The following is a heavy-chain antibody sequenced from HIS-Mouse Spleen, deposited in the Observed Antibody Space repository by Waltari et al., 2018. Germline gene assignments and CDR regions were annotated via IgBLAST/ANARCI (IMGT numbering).Heavy chain of an antibody. V-gene: IGHV3-23*01. D-gene: IGHD3-10*01. CDR2: VSGSGGST. CDR1: GFTFSSYA. CDR3: AQNYYGSGSYYY. Sequence: EVQLLESGGGLVQPGGSLRLSCAASGFTFSSYAMSWVRQAPGKGLGGVSAVSGSGGSTYYADSVKGRFTISRDNSKNTLYLQMNSLRAEDTAVYYCAQNYYGSGSYYYWGQGTLVTVSS. J-gene: IGHJ4*02.